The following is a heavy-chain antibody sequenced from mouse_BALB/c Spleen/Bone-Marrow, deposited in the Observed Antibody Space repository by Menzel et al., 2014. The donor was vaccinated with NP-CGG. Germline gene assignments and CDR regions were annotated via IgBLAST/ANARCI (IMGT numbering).Heavy chain of an antibody. Sequence: EVHLVESGGGLVQPGGPLRLSCATSGFTFTDYYMSWVRQPPGKALEWLGFIRNKANGYTTEYSASVKGRFTISRDNSQSIFYLQMNTLRAEDSATYYCARDEKVRIYWYFDVWGAGTTVTVSS. CDR3: ARDEKVRIYWYFDV. CDR2: IRNKANGYTT. V-gene: IGHV7-3*02. CDR1: GFTFTDYY. D-gene: IGHD2-14*01. J-gene: IGHJ1*01.